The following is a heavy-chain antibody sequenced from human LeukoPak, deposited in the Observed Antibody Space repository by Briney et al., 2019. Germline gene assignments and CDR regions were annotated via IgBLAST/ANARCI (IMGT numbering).Heavy chain of an antibody. CDR2: IRSKTYSSIT. J-gene: IGHJ4*01. D-gene: IGHD2-15*01. CDR1: GFTLGDYG. CDR3: SRSNHQGDCSGSSCGLDY. V-gene: IGHV3-49*04. Sequence: PGGSLRLSCTASGFTLGDYGMNWVRQAPGRGVEWVAFIRSKTYSSITQYAASVEDSFTITRNDNKNIAYQQMNSLKTEDTAVYYCSRSNHQGDCSGSSCGLDYWGQGTLVTVSS.